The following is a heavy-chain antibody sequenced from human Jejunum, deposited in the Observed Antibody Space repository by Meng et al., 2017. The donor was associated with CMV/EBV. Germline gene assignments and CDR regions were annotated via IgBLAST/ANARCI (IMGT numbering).Heavy chain of an antibody. V-gene: IGHV4-59*01. CDR3: ARVSPDYGGNSYFDY. J-gene: IGHJ4*02. CDR1: GASIGRDH. D-gene: IGHD4-23*01. Sequence: SGASIGRDHWCWIRQPPEKGLQFIAYIYYRGTTTQNPSLKSRVTISAAPSKNRISLQLTSVTAADTAVYYCARVSPDYGGNSYFDYWGQGILVTVSS. CDR2: IYYRGTT.